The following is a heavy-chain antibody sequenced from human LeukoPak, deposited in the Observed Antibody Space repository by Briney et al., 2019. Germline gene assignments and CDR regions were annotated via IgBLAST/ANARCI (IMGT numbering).Heavy chain of an antibody. J-gene: IGHJ5*02. CDR3: ARDVGFCSGGSCYPYNWFDP. CDR1: GGSITNDNYF. V-gene: IGHV4-31*03. Sequence: SETLSLPCTVSGGSITNDNYFWSWIRQYPGKGLEWIGYIYYSGNTYYNPSLKSRVTLSVDTSKNQFSLKLTSMTAADTAVYHCARDVGFCSGGSCYPYNWFDPLGQGTLVTGSS. CDR2: IYYSGNT. D-gene: IGHD2-15*01.